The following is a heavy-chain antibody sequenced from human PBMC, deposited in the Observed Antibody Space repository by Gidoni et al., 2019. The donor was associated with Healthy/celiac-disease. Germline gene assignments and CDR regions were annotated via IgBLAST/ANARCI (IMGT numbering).Heavy chain of an antibody. D-gene: IGHD3-22*01. CDR3: ARGIDYYDSSGYLYNWFDP. V-gene: IGHV1-46*01. CDR1: GSPFSSSY. Sequence: QVQLVQPGAEVKKPGASVKVSCMASGSPFSSSYMHSVRQAPGQGLEWMGIINPSGGSTGYAQKSQGRVTMTRDTSTSTVYMELSRLRCENTAVYYCARGIDYYDSSGYLYNWFDPWGQGTLVTVSS. CDR2: INPSGGST. J-gene: IGHJ5*02.